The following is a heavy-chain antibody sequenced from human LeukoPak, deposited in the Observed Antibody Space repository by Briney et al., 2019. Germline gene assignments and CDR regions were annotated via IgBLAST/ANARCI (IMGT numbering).Heavy chain of an antibody. Sequence: ASVKVPCKSSGGTFSSYTISWVRQAPGQGLEWMGRIIPILGIANYAQKFQGRVTTTADKSTSTAYMELSSLRSEDTAVYYCAREVVGTFDYWGQGTLVTVSS. CDR3: AREVVGTFDY. D-gene: IGHD6-19*01. V-gene: IGHV1-69*04. CDR1: GGTFSSYT. CDR2: IIPILGIA. J-gene: IGHJ4*02.